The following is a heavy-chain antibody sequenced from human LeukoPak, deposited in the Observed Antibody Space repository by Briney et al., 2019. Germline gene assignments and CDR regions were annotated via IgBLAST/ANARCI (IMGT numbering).Heavy chain of an antibody. V-gene: IGHV1-8*01. CDR1: RYTFTSYD. CDR2: MNPNSGNT. Sequence: ASVKVSCKASRYTFTSYDINGVRQATGQGREWMGWMNPNSGNTGYAQKFQGRVTMTRNTSISTAYMELSSLRSEETAVYYCARKNYGSNRWFAPWGRGPLVTVSS. J-gene: IGHJ5*02. CDR3: ARKNYGSNRWFAP. D-gene: IGHD4/OR15-4a*01.